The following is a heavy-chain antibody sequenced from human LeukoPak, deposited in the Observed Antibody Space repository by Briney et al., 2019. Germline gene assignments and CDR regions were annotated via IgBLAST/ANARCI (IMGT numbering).Heavy chain of an antibody. CDR3: ATDFADYVWGSYRYAFDY. Sequence: ASVKVSCKVSGYTLTELSMHWVRQAPGKGLEWMGGFDPEDCETIYAQKFQGRVTMTEDTSTDTAYMELSSLRSEDTAVYYCATDFADYVWGSYRYAFDYWGQGTLVTVSS. D-gene: IGHD3-16*02. V-gene: IGHV1-24*01. CDR2: FDPEDCET. J-gene: IGHJ4*02. CDR1: GYTLTELS.